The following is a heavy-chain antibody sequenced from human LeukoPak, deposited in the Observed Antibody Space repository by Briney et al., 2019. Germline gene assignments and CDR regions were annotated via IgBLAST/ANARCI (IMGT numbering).Heavy chain of an antibody. Sequence: PGGSLRLSCAASEFMFTSYWMSWVRQIPGKGLEWVASIRPDGSERHYVDSAKGRFTISRDNAKNSLSLQMNSLRVEDTAVYHCVRETGTTGTPWYFDYWGQGTLVTVSS. CDR1: EFMFTSYW. V-gene: IGHV3-7*01. CDR3: VRETGTTGTPWYFDY. J-gene: IGHJ4*02. CDR2: IRPDGSER. D-gene: IGHD1-7*01.